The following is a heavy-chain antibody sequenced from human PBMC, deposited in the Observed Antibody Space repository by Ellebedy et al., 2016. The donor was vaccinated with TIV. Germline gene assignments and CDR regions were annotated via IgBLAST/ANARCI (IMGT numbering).Heavy chain of an antibody. CDR3: SKTIRPYGMDV. CDR1: GFSFSSYA. D-gene: IGHD3-10*01. CDR2: FSGRGDRT. V-gene: IGHV3-23*01. Sequence: GESLKISCAASGFSFSSYAMSWVRQAPGKGLEWVAAFSGRGDRTDHADSVKGRFTISSDNSKNTLYLQMNSLRAEDTAIHYCSKTIRPYGMDVWGQGTTFTVSS. J-gene: IGHJ6*02.